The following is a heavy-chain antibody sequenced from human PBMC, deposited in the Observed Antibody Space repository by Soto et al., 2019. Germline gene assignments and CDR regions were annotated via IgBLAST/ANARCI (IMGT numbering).Heavy chain of an antibody. D-gene: IGHD6-13*01. CDR3: ATAWRRQQRGKSVVHNWCDP. V-gene: IGHV4-34*01. Sequence: SETLSLTCAVYGGSFSGYYWSWIRQPPGKGLEWIGEINHSGSTNYNPSLKSRVTISVDTSKNQFSLKLSLGTAADWEVYNCATAWRRQQRGKSVVHNWCDPWGQGSLVTVSS. CDR2: INHSGST. CDR1: GGSFSGYY. J-gene: IGHJ5*02.